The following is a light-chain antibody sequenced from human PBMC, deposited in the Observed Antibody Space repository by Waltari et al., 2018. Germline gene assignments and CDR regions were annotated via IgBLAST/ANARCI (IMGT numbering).Light chain of an antibody. J-gene: IGLJ2*01. Sequence: QSALTQPPSASGSPGPSVTISCTGTSSDVGVYNYFSWYQQHPGKAPKLMIYEVSKRPSGVPDRFSGSKSGNTASLTVSGLQAEDEADYYCSSYAGSNNLVFGGGTKLTVL. CDR1: SSDVGVYNY. V-gene: IGLV2-8*01. CDR3: SSYAGSNNLV. CDR2: EVS.